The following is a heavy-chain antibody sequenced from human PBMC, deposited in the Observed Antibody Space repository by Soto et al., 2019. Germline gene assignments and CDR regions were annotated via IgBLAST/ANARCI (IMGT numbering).Heavy chain of an antibody. CDR1: GFTFSSYA. Sequence: GGSLRLSCAASGFTFSSYAMHWVRQAPGKGLEWVAVISYDGSNKYYADSVKGRFTISRDNSKNTLYLQMNSLRAEDTAVYYCARDIARYYDFWSGYRYGMDVWGQGTTVTVSS. D-gene: IGHD3-3*01. CDR2: ISYDGSNK. J-gene: IGHJ6*02. CDR3: ARDIARYYDFWSGYRYGMDV. V-gene: IGHV3-30-3*01.